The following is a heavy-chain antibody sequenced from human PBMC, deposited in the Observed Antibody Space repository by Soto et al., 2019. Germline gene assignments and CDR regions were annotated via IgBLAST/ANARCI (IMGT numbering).Heavy chain of an antibody. CDR2: TSASGGDT. J-gene: IGHJ4*02. Sequence: EVQLLESGGGLVQPGGSLRLSCAASGFTFSSFAMTWVRQAPGKGLEWVSATSASGGDTYYADSVKARFTISRDSSKNTLYLQMNSLRVEDTAVYYCAKLNSGWYEDYWGQGTLVTVSS. CDR1: GFTFSSFA. D-gene: IGHD6-19*01. CDR3: AKLNSGWYEDY. V-gene: IGHV3-23*01.